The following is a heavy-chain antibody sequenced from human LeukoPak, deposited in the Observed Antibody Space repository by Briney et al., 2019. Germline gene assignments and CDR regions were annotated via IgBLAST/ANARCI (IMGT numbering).Heavy chain of an antibody. V-gene: IGHV3-30*02. Sequence: GGSLRLSCAASGFTFSSYGMHWVRQAPGKGLEWVAFIRYDGSNKYYADSVKGRFTISRDNSKNTLYLQMNSLRAEDTAVYYCAKAALIWFGELLYTDYWGQGTLVTVSS. CDR2: IRYDGSNK. J-gene: IGHJ4*02. D-gene: IGHD3-10*01. CDR1: GFTFSSYG. CDR3: AKAALIWFGELLYTDY.